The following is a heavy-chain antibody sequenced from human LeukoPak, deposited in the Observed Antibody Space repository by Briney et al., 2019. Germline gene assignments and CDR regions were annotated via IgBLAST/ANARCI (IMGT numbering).Heavy chain of an antibody. J-gene: IGHJ3*02. CDR1: GFTVSRNY. D-gene: IGHD4-23*01. V-gene: IGHV3-53*01. Sequence: GGSLRLSCVASGFTVSRNYMSWVRQAPGKGLEWVSVIYGGGSTYYADSVKGRFTISRDNSKNTLYLQMSSLRVEDTVVYYCAPGGNEAFDIWGQGTMVTVSS. CDR3: APGGNEAFDI. CDR2: IYGGGST.